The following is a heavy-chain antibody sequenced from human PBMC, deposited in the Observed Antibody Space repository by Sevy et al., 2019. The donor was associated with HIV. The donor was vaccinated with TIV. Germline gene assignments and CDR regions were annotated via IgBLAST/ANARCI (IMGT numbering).Heavy chain of an antibody. V-gene: IGHV3-21*01. J-gene: IGHJ4*02. D-gene: IGHD3-16*01. CDR3: ARDGGNYFDY. CDR2: ISSYSYI. CDR1: GFTFTSYS. Sequence: GGSLRLSCEASGFTFTSYSMNWVRRAPGKGLEWVSSISSYSYISYADSVKGRFTVSRDNAKNSLYLQMSSLRAEDMAVYYCARDGGNYFDYWGLGTLVTVSS.